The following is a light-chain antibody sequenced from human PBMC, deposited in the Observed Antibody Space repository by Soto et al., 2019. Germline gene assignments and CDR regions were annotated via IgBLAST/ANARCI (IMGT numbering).Light chain of an antibody. CDR3: QQYNNWRT. J-gene: IGKJ1*01. CDR1: QSISNN. V-gene: IGKV3-15*01. CDR2: GAS. Sequence: EIVMTQSPATLSVSPGERATLSCRASQSISNNLAWYQQKRGQAPRLLIYGASTRATGIPARFSGCGSGTEFTLTISSLQSEDFACYYCQQYNNWRTFGQGTKVEI.